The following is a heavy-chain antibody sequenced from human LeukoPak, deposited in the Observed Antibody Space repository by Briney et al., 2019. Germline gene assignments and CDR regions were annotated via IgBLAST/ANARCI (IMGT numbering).Heavy chain of an antibody. D-gene: IGHD3-9*01. CDR2: ISSSSTI. J-gene: IGHJ4*02. Sequence: GGSLRLSCAASGFTFSDYYMNWVPQAPGKGLEWVSSISSSSTIYYADSVKGRFTISRDNAKNSLYLQMNSLRAEDTALYYCAKSRDYDILTGLTSDYWGQGTLVTVSS. CDR3: AKSRDYDILTGLTSDY. V-gene: IGHV3-69-1*01. CDR1: GFTFSDYY.